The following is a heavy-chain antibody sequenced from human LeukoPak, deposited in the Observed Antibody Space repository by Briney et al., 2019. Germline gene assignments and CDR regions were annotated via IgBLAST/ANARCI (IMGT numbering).Heavy chain of an antibody. V-gene: IGHV1-18*04. CDR3: ARIFVRGVRSYYMDV. CDR1: GYTFTSYY. D-gene: IGHD3-10*02. CDR2: FSAYNGNT. Sequence: ASVKVSCKASGYTFTSYYMHWVRQAPGQGLEWMGWFSAYNGNTNYAQKLQGRVTMTTDTSTSTAYMELRSLRSDDTAVYYCARIFVRGVRSYYMDVWGKGTTVTISS. J-gene: IGHJ6*03.